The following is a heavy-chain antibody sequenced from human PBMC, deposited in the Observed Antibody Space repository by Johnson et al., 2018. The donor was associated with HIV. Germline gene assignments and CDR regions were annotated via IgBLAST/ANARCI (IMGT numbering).Heavy chain of an antibody. CDR2: ISYDGSNK. V-gene: IGHV3-30*18. D-gene: IGHD6-6*01. CDR1: GFTFSSYG. CDR3: AKVYSSSVPAPGI. Sequence: VQLVESGGGVVRPGGSLRLSCAASGFTFSSYGMHWVRQAPGKGLEWVAVISYDGSNKYYADSVKGRFTISRDNSKNTLYLQMNSLRAEDTAVYYCAKVYSSSVPAPGIWGQGTMVTVSS. J-gene: IGHJ3*02.